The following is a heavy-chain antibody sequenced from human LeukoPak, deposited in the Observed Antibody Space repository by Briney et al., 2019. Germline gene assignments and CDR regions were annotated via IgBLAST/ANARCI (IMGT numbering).Heavy chain of an antibody. Sequence: SVKVSCKASGGTFSSYAISWVRQAPGQGLEWMGGIIPIFGTANYAQKFQGRVTITADESTSTAYMELSSLRSEDTAVYYRARELGYYYDSSGYPNWFDPWGQGTLVTVSS. CDR1: GGTFSSYA. D-gene: IGHD3-22*01. CDR2: IIPIFGTA. CDR3: ARELGYYYDSSGYPNWFDP. V-gene: IGHV1-69*13. J-gene: IGHJ5*02.